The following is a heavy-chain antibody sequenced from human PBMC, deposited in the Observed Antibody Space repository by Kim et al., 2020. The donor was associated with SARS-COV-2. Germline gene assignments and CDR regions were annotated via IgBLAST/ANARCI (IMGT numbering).Heavy chain of an antibody. CDR1: GGSFSGYY. V-gene: IGHV4-34*01. CDR3: ARGRYAWPIDY. D-gene: IGHD2-8*01. J-gene: IGHJ4*02. Sequence: SETLSLTCAVYGGSFSGYYWSWIRQPPGKGLEWIGEINHSGSTNYNPSLKSRVTISVDTSKNQFSLKLSSVTAADTAVYYCARGRYAWPIDYWGQGTLVTVSS. CDR2: INHSGST.